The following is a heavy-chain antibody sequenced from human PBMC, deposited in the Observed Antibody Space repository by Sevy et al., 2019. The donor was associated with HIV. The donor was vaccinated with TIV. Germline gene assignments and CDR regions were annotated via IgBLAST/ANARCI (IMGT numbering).Heavy chain of an antibody. CDR3: ARGQTAPGTPDY. Sequence: ASVKVSCKTSGYSFKNYGISWVRQAPGQGLEWMGWMFSYNGETKYAQKFQGRVTMTTDTSTDTAYMELRSLRSDDTAVYYCARGQTAPGTPDYWGQGTLVTVSS. V-gene: IGHV1-18*01. D-gene: IGHD1-7*01. J-gene: IGHJ4*02. CDR2: MFSYNGET. CDR1: GYSFKNYG.